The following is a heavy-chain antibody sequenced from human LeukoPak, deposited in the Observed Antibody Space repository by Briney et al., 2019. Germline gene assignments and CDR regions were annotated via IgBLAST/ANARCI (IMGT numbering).Heavy chain of an antibody. D-gene: IGHD6-6*01. CDR2: IKEDGSEK. V-gene: IGHV3-7*01. CDR1: GFTFSTHW. Sequence: GGSLRLSCAASGFTFSTHWMSWVRQAPGKGLEWVANIKEDGSEKYYVDSVKGRFTISRDNAKNSLYLQMDSLRAEDTAVYYCARGPSSPLTHWGQGTLVTVSS. J-gene: IGHJ4*02. CDR3: ARGPSSPLTH.